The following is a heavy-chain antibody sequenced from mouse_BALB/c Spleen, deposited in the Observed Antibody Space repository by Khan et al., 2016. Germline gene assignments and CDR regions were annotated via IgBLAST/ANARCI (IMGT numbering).Heavy chain of an antibody. Sequence: QVQLQQPGAELMKPGASVKISCKATGYTFSSYWIEWVKQRPGHGLEWIGEILPGSGSTNYNEKLKGMATFTADTSSNTAYMPHSSLTSEDSAVYCCARSLRGYARDYWCHGTSVTVAS. V-gene: IGHV1-9*01. CDR1: GYTFSSYW. J-gene: IGHJ4*01. CDR2: ILPGSGST. CDR3: ARSLRGYARDY. D-gene: IGHD1-1*01.